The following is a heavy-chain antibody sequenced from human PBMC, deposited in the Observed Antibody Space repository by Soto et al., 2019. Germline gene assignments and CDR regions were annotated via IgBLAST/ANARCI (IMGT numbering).Heavy chain of an antibody. CDR1: GGSFSGHY. Sequence: SETLSLTCAVYGGSFSGHYWSWIRQPPGKGLEWIGEINHSGSTNYNPSLKSRVTISVDTSKNQFSLNLSSVTAADTAVYYCARVPDYWGQGTLVTVSS. V-gene: IGHV4-34*01. J-gene: IGHJ4*02. CDR2: INHSGST. CDR3: ARVPDY.